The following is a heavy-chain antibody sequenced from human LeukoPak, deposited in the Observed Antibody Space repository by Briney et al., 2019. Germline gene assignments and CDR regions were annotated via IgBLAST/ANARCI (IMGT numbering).Heavy chain of an antibody. Sequence: GGSLRLSCAASGFTFSSYEMNWVRQAPGKGLEWVSSISSSSSYIYYADSVKGRFTISRDNAKNSLYLQMNSLRAEDTAAYYCARGPPGPKFDYWGQGTLVTVSS. CDR1: GFTFSSYE. J-gene: IGHJ4*02. CDR3: ARGPPGPKFDY. V-gene: IGHV3-21*01. CDR2: ISSSSSYI.